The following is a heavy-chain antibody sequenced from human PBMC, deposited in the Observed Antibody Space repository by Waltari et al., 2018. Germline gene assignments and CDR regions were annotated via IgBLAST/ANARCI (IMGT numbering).Heavy chain of an antibody. V-gene: IGHV4-39*01. CDR1: GGSISSSSYY. CDR3: ARHMRYSSSYNWFDP. D-gene: IGHD6-13*01. Sequence: QLQLQESGPGLVKPSETLSLTCTVSGGSISSSSYYWGWIRQPPGKGLEWIGSIYYTGTTYSSPSLKSRVTISVDTSKNQFSLRLSSVTAADTAVFYCARHMRYSSSYNWFDPWGQGTLVTVSS. CDR2: IYYTGTT. J-gene: IGHJ5*02.